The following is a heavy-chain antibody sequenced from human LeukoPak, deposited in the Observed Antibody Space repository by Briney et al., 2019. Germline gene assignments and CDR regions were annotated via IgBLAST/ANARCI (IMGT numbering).Heavy chain of an antibody. J-gene: IGHJ6*03. CDR3: ARHRMVRGVIGYYYMDV. CDR2: IYPGDSDT. CDR1: GYSFTSYW. D-gene: IGHD3-10*01. Sequence: GESLKISCKGSGYSFTSYWIGWVRQMPGKGLEWMGIIYPGDSDTRYSPSFQGQVTISADKSISTAYLQWSSLKASDTAMYYCARHRMVRGVIGYYYMDVWGKGTTVTISS. V-gene: IGHV5-51*01.